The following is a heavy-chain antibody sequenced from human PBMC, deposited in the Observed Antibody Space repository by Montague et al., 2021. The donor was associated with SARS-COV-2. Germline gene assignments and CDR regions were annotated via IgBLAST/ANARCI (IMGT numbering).Heavy chain of an antibody. Sequence: SETLSLTCTVSGGSITGMDYFWRWVRQSPGVGLDWFGYIHFSGTSYHNPSLRNRVTISIDPSKLQLSLNLDSVTAADTAEYFCARHVRDGADRAYFDSWGQGTPVTVSS. V-gene: IGHV4-39*01. CDR3: ARHVRDGADRAYFDS. D-gene: IGHD3-16*01. CDR1: GGSITGMDYF. CDR2: IHFSGTS. J-gene: IGHJ1*01.